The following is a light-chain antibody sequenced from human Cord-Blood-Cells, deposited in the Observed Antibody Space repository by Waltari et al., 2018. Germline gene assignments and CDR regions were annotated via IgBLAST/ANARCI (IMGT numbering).Light chain of an antibody. V-gene: IGKV1-39*01. J-gene: IGKJ2*03. CDR2: AAS. CDR1: QSITSY. Sequence: DIQTPQSPSSLSSSVGDSVTITCRASQSITSYLNWYQQKPGKAPKLLIYAASSLQIGVPSRFSGSGSGTDFTLTISSLQPEDVATYYCQQSYSTLYSFGQGTKLEIK. CDR3: QQSYSTLYS.